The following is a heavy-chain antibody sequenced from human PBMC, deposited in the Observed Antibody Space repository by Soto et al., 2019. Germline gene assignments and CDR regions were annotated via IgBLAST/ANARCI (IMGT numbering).Heavy chain of an antibody. CDR1: GFTFSSYA. Sequence: GGSLRLSCAASGFTFSSYAMSWVRQAPGKGLEWVSAISGSGGSTYYADSVKGRFTISRDNSKNTLYLQMNSLRAEDTAVYYCAKMTTPYIAAAGWFDPWGQGTLVTVSS. D-gene: IGHD6-13*01. J-gene: IGHJ5*02. CDR3: AKMTTPYIAAAGWFDP. CDR2: ISGSGGST. V-gene: IGHV3-23*01.